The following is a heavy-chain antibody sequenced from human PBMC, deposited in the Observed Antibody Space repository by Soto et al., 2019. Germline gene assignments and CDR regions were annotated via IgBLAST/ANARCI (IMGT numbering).Heavy chain of an antibody. D-gene: IGHD3-10*01. CDR2: IYYSGST. Sequence: PSETLSLTCTVSGCSISRSFYYWGWIRQPPGKGLEWIGNIYYSGSTNYNPSLKSRVTISVDTSKNQFSLKVSSVTAADTAVYYCARRSYYGSGSIFDYWGQGTLVTVSS. J-gene: IGHJ4*02. CDR3: ARRSYYGSGSIFDY. CDR1: GCSISRSFYY. V-gene: IGHV4-39*01.